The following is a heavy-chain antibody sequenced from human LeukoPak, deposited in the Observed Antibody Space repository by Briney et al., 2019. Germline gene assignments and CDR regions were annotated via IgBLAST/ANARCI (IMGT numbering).Heavy chain of an antibody. Sequence: RPGGSLRLSCAASGFTFSSYAMHWVRQAPGKGPEYVSAISNSGGSTYYADSVKGRFTISRDNSKNTLYLQMGSLRAEDMAVYYCARVGPAVAFDYWGQGALVTVSS. CDR3: ARVGPAVAFDY. D-gene: IGHD2-2*01. J-gene: IGHJ4*02. V-gene: IGHV3-64*02. CDR1: GFTFSSYA. CDR2: ISNSGGST.